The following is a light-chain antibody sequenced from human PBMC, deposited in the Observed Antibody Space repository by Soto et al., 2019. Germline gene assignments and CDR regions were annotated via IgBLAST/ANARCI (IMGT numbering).Light chain of an antibody. CDR1: SSDVGGYDY. V-gene: IGLV2-14*03. CDR3: NSYTISTTPRSV. Sequence: QSALTQPAFVSGSPGQSITVSCSGTSSDVGGYDYVSWYQHHPGTAPKLIIYDVSNRPSGVSNRFSGSKSGNTASLTISGLQAEDEADYYCNSYTISTTPRSVFGTGTKLTVL. J-gene: IGLJ1*01. CDR2: DVS.